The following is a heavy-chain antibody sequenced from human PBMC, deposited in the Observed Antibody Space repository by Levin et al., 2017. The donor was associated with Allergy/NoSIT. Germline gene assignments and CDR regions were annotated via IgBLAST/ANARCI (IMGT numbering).Heavy chain of an antibody. D-gene: IGHD3-10*01. Sequence: GGSLRLSCAASGFTFSSYAMHWVRQAPGKGLEWVAVISYDGSNKYYADSVKGRFTISRDNSKNTLYLQMNSLRAEDTAVYYCARDKVPMAYYYYGMDVWGQGTTVTVSS. V-gene: IGHV3-30-3*01. CDR1: GFTFSSYA. CDR3: ARDKVPMAYYYYGMDV. CDR2: ISYDGSNK. J-gene: IGHJ6*02.